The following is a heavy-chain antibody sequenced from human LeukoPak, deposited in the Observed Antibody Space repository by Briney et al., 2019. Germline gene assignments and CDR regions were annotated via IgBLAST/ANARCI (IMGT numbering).Heavy chain of an antibody. CDR1: GFTFDDYA. CDR3: AKDTYSSICCAFDI. Sequence: GGSLRLSCAASGFTFDDYAMHWVRHAPGKGLEWVSGISWDSGSIGYADSVKGRFTISRDNAKNSLYLQMNSLRAEDTALYYCAKDTYSSICCAFDIWGQGTMVTVSS. J-gene: IGHJ3*02. D-gene: IGHD6-13*01. V-gene: IGHV3-9*01. CDR2: ISWDSGSI.